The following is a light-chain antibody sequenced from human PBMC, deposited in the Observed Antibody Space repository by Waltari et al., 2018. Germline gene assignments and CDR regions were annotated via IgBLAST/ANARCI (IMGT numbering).Light chain of an antibody. CDR1: QDIGNN. CDR2: RAS. J-gene: IGKJ2*03. V-gene: IGKV1-16*01. CDR3: QQGHSYPYS. Sequence: DIQMTQSPSSLSASVGDTVTITCQASQDIGNNLNWYQQKPGKAPKLLIYRASSLQSGIPSRFSGSGSGTDCALIISSLQPEDFATYICQQGHSYPYSFGQGTKVEIK.